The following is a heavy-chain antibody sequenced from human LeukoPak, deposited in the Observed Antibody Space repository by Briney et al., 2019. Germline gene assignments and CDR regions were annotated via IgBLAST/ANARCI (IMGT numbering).Heavy chain of an antibody. CDR1: GGTFSSYA. CDR3: ARDGLRRDGYNLGY. V-gene: IGHV1-69*01. CDR2: IIPIFGTA. D-gene: IGHD5-24*01. Sequence: SVKVSCKASGGTFSSYANSWVRQAPGQGLEWMGGIIPIFGTANYAQKFQGRVTITADESTSTAYMELSSLRSEDTAVYYCARDGLRRDGYNLGYWGQGTLVTVSS. J-gene: IGHJ4*02.